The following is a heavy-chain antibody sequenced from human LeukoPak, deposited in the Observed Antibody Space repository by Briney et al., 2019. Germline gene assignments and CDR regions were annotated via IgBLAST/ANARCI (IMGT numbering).Heavy chain of an antibody. CDR2: FDPEDGET. Sequence: ASVKVSCKVSGYTLTELSMHWVRQAPGKGLEWMGGFDPEDGETIYAQKFQGRVTMTEDTSTDTAYMELSGLRSEDTAVYYCATDPYCTNGVCLSAWGQGTLVTVSS. CDR1: GYTLTELS. CDR3: ATDPYCTNGVCLSA. D-gene: IGHD2-8*01. J-gene: IGHJ5*02. V-gene: IGHV1-24*01.